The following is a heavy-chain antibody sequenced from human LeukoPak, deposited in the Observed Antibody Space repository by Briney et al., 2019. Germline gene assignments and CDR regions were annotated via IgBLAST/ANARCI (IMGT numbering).Heavy chain of an antibody. J-gene: IGHJ3*02. D-gene: IGHD3-22*01. V-gene: IGHV5-51*01. Sequence: GESLKISCKGSGYSFTSYWIGWVRQMPGKGLEWMGIIHPGDSDTRYSPSFQGQVTISADKSISTAYLQWSSLKASDTAMYYCARPTYYYDSSGYSDAFDIWGQGTMVTVSS. CDR1: GYSFTSYW. CDR2: IHPGDSDT. CDR3: ARPTYYYDSSGYSDAFDI.